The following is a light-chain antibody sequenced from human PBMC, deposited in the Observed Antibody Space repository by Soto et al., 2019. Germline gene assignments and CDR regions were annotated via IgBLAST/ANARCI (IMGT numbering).Light chain of an antibody. CDR3: QQYNNWPLT. V-gene: IGKV3-15*01. Sequence: EIVMAQSPATLSVSPGERATLSCRASQSVSSTLAWYQQKPGQAPWLLIYGASTRATGVPARFSGSGSGTEFTLTISSLQSEDFAVYYCQQYNNWPLTFGGRTKVEI. CDR2: GAS. CDR1: QSVSST. J-gene: IGKJ4*01.